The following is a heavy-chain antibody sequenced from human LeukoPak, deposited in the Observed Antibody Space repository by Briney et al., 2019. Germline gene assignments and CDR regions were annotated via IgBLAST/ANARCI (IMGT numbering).Heavy chain of an antibody. CDR2: INHSGST. CDR3: ARPAAGLDY. D-gene: IGHD6-13*01. V-gene: IGHV4-34*01. J-gene: IGHJ4*02. CDR1: GGSFSGYY. Sequence: SETLSLTCAVYGGSFSGYYWSWIRQPPGKGLEWIGEINHSGSTNYNPSLKSRVTISVDTSKNQFSLKLSSVTAADTAVYYCARPAAGLDYWGQGTLVTVSA.